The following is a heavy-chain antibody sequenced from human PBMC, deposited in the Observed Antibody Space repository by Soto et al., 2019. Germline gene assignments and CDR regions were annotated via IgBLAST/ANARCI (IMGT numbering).Heavy chain of an antibody. Sequence: QVQLVQSGAEVKKPGASVKVSCKASGYTFLNYGITWVRQAPGQGLEWMGWISAYNANTNYAQSLQGRITMTTDTSKSTAYMELRSLRSDDTAVYYCARRNKYGDWFDPWGQGTLVTVSS. V-gene: IGHV1-18*01. J-gene: IGHJ5*02. CDR3: ARRNKYGDWFDP. D-gene: IGHD3-10*01. CDR2: ISAYNANT. CDR1: GYTFLNYG.